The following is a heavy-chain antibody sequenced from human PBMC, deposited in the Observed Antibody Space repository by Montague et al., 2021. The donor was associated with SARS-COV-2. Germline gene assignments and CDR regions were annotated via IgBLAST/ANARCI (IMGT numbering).Heavy chain of an antibody. Sequence: SLRLSCAASGFTFSDYYMSWIRQAPGKGLEWVSYISSTGSTIYYADSVKGRFTISRDNAKNSLYLQMNSLRAEDTAVYYCARGCITIFGVVITGCAFHIWGQGTMVTASS. D-gene: IGHD3-3*01. J-gene: IGHJ3*02. CDR1: GFTFSDYY. CDR3: ARGCITIFGVVITGCAFHI. CDR2: ISSTGSTI. V-gene: IGHV3-11*01.